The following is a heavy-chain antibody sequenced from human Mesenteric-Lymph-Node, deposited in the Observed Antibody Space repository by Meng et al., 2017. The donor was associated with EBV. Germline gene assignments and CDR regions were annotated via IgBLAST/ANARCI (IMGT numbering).Heavy chain of an antibody. CDR2: IESSES. CDR3: ARDSNQVRGFDY. V-gene: IGHV3-21*01. Sequence: EVQLVESGGXLVKPGASLXLSCAASGFTFSSYSMNWVRQAAGKGLEWVSTIESSESYYTDSVKGRFTISRDNAKNTLYLQMSSLRAEDTGVYYCARDSNQVRGFDYWGQGTLVNVSS. CDR1: GFTFSSYS. J-gene: IGHJ4*02. D-gene: IGHD3-10*01.